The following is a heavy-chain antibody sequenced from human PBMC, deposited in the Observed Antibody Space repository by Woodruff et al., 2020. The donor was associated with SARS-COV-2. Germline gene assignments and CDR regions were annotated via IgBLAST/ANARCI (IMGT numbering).Heavy chain of an antibody. Sequence: AVSGDSIISGNWWTWVRQPPGKGLEWIGEIHHTGSTNYSPSLKSRVTISADKSNNHFSLRLNSVTGADTAVYYCARYKPQEGLAVAGVLDYWGQG. CDR1: GDSIISGNW. V-gene: IGHV4-4*02. CDR2: IHHTGST. D-gene: IGHD6-19*01. J-gene: IGHJ4*02. CDR3: ARYKPQEGLAVAGVLDY.